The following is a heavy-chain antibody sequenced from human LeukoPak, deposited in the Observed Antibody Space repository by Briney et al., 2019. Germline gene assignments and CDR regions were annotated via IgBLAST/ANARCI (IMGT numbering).Heavy chain of an antibody. D-gene: IGHD5-18*01. CDR2: INPNSGGT. J-gene: IGHJ4*02. CDR3: ARDIFLSEDTAPGY. V-gene: IGHV1-2*06. Sequence: ASVKVSCKASGYTFTGYYMHWVRQAPGQGLEWMGRINPNSGGTNYAQKFQGRVTMTRDTSISTAYMELSRLRSDDTAVYCCARDIFLSEDTAPGYWGQGTLVTVSS. CDR1: GYTFTGYY.